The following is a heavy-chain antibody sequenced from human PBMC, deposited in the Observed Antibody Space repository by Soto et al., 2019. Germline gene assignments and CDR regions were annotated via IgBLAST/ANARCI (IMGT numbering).Heavy chain of an antibody. CDR3: ARGHSSGWYDYYYYSRMDV. CDR1: GYTFTSYD. CDR2: MNPNSGNT. D-gene: IGHD6-19*01. V-gene: IGHV1-8*01. J-gene: IGHJ6*02. Sequence: QVQLVQSGAEVKKPGASVKVSCKASGYTFTSYDINWVRQATGQGLEWMGWMNPNSGNTGYAQKFQGRVTMTRNTAISTDYMELSSLRSEDTSVYYCARGHSSGWYDYYYYSRMDVWGQGTTVTVSS.